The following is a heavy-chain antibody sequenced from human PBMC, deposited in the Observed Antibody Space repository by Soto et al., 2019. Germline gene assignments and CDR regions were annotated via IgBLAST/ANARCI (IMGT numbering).Heavy chain of an antibody. CDR3: ARLQYPVVTAIDV. V-gene: IGHV4-59*03. J-gene: IGHJ3*01. CDR1: RGSINNYY. CDR2: VSYSGRT. Sequence: PSENLSLTCTVSRGSINNYYWTLIRQPPGKGLEWIGYVSYSGRTNYNPSLKSRVNMFVDKSKNQFSLNLTSVTAADTAVYYCARLQYPVVTAIDVSGQGTMVTV. D-gene: IGHD2-15*01.